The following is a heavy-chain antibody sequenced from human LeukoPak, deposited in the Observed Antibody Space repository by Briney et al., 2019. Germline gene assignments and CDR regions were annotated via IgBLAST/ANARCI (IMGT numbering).Heavy chain of an antibody. CDR3: VKGGLTLTTIYFHR. Sequence: PGGSLRLSCSASGFTFSSYAIHWVRQAPGKGLEYVSGISSNGGSTYYADSVKGRFTISRDNSKNTVYLQMSSLRAEDTAVYYCVKGGLTLTTIYFHRWGQGTLVTVSS. CDR2: ISSNGGST. D-gene: IGHD1-1*01. CDR1: GFTFSSYA. V-gene: IGHV3-64D*09. J-gene: IGHJ1*01.